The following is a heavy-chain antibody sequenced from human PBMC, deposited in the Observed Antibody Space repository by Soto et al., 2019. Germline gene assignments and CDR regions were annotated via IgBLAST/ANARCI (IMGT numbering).Heavy chain of an antibody. CDR2: INPSGGST. V-gene: IGHV1-46*03. CDR1: GYTFTGYY. CDR3: ARVRHIQLWLRRDYYGMDV. D-gene: IGHD5-18*01. J-gene: IGHJ6*02. Sequence: ASVKVSCKASGYTFTGYYMHWVRQAPGQGLEWMGIINPSGGSTSYAQKFQGRVTMTRDTSTSTVYMELSSLRSEDTAVYYCARVRHIQLWLRRDYYGMDVWGQGTTVTVSS.